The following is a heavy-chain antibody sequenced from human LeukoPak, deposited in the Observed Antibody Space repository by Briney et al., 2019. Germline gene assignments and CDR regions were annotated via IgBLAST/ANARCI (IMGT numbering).Heavy chain of an antibody. CDR2: IDSSATGI. D-gene: IGHD5-24*01. V-gene: IGHV3-48*03. Sequence: GGSLRLSCAASGFTLSSYEMNWFRQAPGKGLEWVAYIDSSATGIHYADSVKGRFAISRDNAKNSLYLRMSSLRVDDTAVYFCAREIGRNGHNSFDYWGHGTLITVSS. J-gene: IGHJ4*01. CDR1: GFTLSSYE. CDR3: AREIGRNGHNSFDY.